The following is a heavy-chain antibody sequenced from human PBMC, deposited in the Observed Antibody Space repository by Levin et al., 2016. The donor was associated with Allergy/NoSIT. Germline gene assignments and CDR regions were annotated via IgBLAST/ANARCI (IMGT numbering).Heavy chain of an antibody. Sequence: SETLSLTCAVSGGSISSSNWWSWVRQPPGKGLEWIGEIYHSGSTNYNPSLKSRVTISVDKSKNQFSLKLSSVTAADTAVYYCARDLGCSSTSCYIYYYYMDVWGKGTTVTVSS. CDR3: ARDLGCSSTSCYIYYYYMDV. CDR1: GGSISSSNW. J-gene: IGHJ6*03. D-gene: IGHD2-2*02. V-gene: IGHV4-4*02. CDR2: IYHSGST.